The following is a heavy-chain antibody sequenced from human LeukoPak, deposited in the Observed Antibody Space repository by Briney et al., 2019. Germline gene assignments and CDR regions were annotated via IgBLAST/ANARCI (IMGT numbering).Heavy chain of an antibody. J-gene: IGHJ4*02. CDR1: GGTFSSCA. D-gene: IGHD6-13*01. V-gene: IGHV1-69*05. CDR2: IIPIFGTA. Sequence: SVKVSCKASGGTFSSCAISWVRQAPGQGLEWMGGIIPIFGTANYAQKFQGRVTITTDTSTSTAYMELRSLRSDDTAVYYCARNGSSWLYFDYWGQGTLVTVSS. CDR3: ARNGSSWLYFDY.